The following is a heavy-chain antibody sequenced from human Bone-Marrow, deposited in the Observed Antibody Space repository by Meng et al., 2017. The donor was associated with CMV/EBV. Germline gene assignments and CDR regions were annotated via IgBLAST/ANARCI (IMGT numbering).Heavy chain of an antibody. CDR3: VRWEGTKGVCYLPYYYYGMDV. J-gene: IGHJ6*02. D-gene: IGHD2-8*01. CDR2: ISSSGSYT. Sequence: GGSLRLSCAASEFTISSFGINWVRQAPGKGLEWVSFISSSGSYTYYGDSVKGRFTISRDNAKNSLYLQMNTLRAEDMTVYYCVRWEGTKGVCYLPYYYYGMDVWGQGTTVTVYS. CDR1: EFTISSFG. V-gene: IGHV3-21*04.